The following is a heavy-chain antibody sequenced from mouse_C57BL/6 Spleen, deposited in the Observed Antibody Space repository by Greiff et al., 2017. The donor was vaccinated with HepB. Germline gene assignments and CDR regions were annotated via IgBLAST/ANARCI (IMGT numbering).Heavy chain of an antibody. CDR1: GFTFSSYA. CDR3: ARYSNYVTFSFAY. J-gene: IGHJ3*01. CDR2: ISDGGSYT. D-gene: IGHD2-5*01. Sequence: EVQRVESGGGLVKPGGSLKLSCAASGFTFSSYAMSWVRQTPEKRLEWVATISDGGSYTYYPDNVKGRFTISRDNAKNNLYLQMSHLKSEDTAMYYCARYSNYVTFSFAYWGQGTLVTVSA. V-gene: IGHV5-4*01.